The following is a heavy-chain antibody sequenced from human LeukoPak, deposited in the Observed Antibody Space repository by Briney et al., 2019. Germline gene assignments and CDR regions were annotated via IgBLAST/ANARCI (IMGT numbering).Heavy chain of an antibody. CDR1: GYTFTGYY. V-gene: IGHV1-2*02. J-gene: IGHJ4*02. D-gene: IGHD2-2*01. CDR2: INPNSGGT. CDR3: AREGVDIVVVPAAASGFDY. Sequence: VASVKVSCKASGYTFTGYYMHWVRQAPGQGLEWMGWINPNSGGTNYAQKFQGRVTMTRDTSISTAYMELSRLRSDDTAVYYCAREGVDIVVVPAAASGFDYWGQGTLVTVSS.